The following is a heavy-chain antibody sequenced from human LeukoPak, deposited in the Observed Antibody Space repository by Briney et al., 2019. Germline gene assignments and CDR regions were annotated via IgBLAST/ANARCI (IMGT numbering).Heavy chain of an antibody. J-gene: IGHJ6*03. Sequence: GASVKVSCKASGYTFTSYDINWVRQAPGQGLEWMGWINPNSGGTNYAQKFQGRVTMTRDTSISTAYMELSRLRSDDTAVYYCARDTTGYQLLYYYYYYMDVWGKGTTVTVSS. CDR2: INPNSGGT. CDR1: GYTFTSYD. V-gene: IGHV1-2*02. D-gene: IGHD2-2*01. CDR3: ARDTTGYQLLYYYYYYMDV.